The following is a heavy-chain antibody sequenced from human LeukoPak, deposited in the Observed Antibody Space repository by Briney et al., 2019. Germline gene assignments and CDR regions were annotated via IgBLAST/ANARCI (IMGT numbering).Heavy chain of an antibody. J-gene: IGHJ4*02. CDR1: GFTFSNYA. Sequence: GGSLRLSCAASGFTFSNYAMAWVRQAPGKGLEWVSTISGSGASTYYADSVKGRFTISRDTSNNTLYLQMNSLRAEDTAVYYCAREGKWLQLRYFDYWGQGTLVTVSS. CDR3: AREGKWLQLRYFDY. CDR2: ISGSGAST. V-gene: IGHV3-23*01. D-gene: IGHD5-24*01.